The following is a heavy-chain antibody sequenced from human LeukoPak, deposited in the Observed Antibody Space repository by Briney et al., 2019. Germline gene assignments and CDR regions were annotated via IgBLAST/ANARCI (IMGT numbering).Heavy chain of an antibody. CDR2: INPNSGGT. Sequence: ASVKVSRKASGYTFTGYYMHWVRQAPGQGLEWMGWINPNSGGTNYAQKFQGRVTMTRDTSISTAYMELSRLRSDDTAVYYCARAKYSNYVRVGANFDYWGQGTLVTVSS. CDR3: ARAKYSNYVRVGANFDY. V-gene: IGHV1-2*02. J-gene: IGHJ4*02. D-gene: IGHD4-4*01. CDR1: GYTFTGYY.